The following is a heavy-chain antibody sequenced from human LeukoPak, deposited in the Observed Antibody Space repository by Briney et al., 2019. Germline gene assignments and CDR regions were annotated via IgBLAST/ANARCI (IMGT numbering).Heavy chain of an antibody. CDR3: ARNYDRNWFDP. CDR2: IYYSGST. Sequence: SETLSLTCTVSGGSISSGGYYWSWIRQHPGKGLEWIGYIYYSGSTYYNPSLKSRVTISVDTSKNQFSLKLSSVTAADTAVYYCARNYDRNWFDPWGQGTLVTVSS. D-gene: IGHD3-22*01. V-gene: IGHV4-31*03. J-gene: IGHJ5*02. CDR1: GGSISSGGYY.